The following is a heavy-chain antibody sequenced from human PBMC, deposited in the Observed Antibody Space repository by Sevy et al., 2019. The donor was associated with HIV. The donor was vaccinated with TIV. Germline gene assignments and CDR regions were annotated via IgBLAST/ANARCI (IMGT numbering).Heavy chain of an antibody. CDR2: VSGSSNYI. D-gene: IGHD1-26*01. V-gene: IGHV3-21*06. Sequence: GGSLRLSCAASGFTFIRFNMTWFRQAPGKGLEWVSSVSGSSNYIYYAESLKGRFIISRDNAKDTLYLQMNSLRADDTAVYYCARGPPDGSYDYFDYWGQGTLVTVSS. CDR1: GFTFIRFN. J-gene: IGHJ4*02. CDR3: ARGPPDGSYDYFDY.